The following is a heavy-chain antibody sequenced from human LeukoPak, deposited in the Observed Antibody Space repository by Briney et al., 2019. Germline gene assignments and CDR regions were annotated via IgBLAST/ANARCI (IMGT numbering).Heavy chain of an antibody. Sequence: GGSLRLSCAASGFTFSSYWMHWVRQAPGRGLVWVSRISSDASITSYADPVKGRFTISRDNAKNTLYLQMNSLRAEDTALYYCATSARTYIGSSLDYWGQGTLVTVSS. CDR1: GFTFSSYW. V-gene: IGHV3-74*01. D-gene: IGHD2-15*01. CDR3: ATSARTYIGSSLDY. J-gene: IGHJ4*02. CDR2: ISSDASIT.